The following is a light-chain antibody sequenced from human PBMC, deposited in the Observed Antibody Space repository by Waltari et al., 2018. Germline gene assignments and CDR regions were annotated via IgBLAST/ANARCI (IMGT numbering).Light chain of an antibody. CDR2: GAF. J-gene: IGKJ1*01. CDR3: QQGSSFPPT. V-gene: IGKV1-12*01. Sequence: DIQMTQSPSSVSASVGGRVTITCRASQDISNWLAWYQQKPGKGPNLLIFGAFTLQSGVPSRFSGSGSGTDFPLTISGLHPEDSATYFCQQGSSFPPTFGQGTKVEIK. CDR1: QDISNW.